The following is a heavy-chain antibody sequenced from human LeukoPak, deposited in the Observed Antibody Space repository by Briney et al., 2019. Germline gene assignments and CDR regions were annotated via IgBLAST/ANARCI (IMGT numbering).Heavy chain of an antibody. J-gene: IGHJ4*02. CDR2: ISGSGGST. CDR1: GFTFSSYA. CDR3: AKDRYSGSYSTSFDY. D-gene: IGHD1-26*01. Sequence: GGSLRLSCAASGFTFSSYAMSWVRQAPGKGLEWVSAISGSGGSTYYADSVKGRFTISRDNSKNTLYLQMNSLRAEDTAVYYCAKDRYSGSYSTSFDYRGQGTLVTVSS. V-gene: IGHV3-23*01.